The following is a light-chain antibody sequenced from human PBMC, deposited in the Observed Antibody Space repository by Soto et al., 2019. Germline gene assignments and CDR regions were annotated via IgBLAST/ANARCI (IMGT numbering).Light chain of an antibody. J-gene: IGLJ1*01. Sequence: QSVLTQPASVSGSPGQSITISCTGSSSDVGGYDYVSWYQQYPGKAPKLMIYDVSKRPSGVSNRFSGSKSGNTASLTISGLQAEDEADYYCCSYAGSSFYVFGTGTKVTVL. V-gene: IGLV2-23*02. CDR1: SSDVGGYDY. CDR2: DVS. CDR3: CSYAGSSFYV.